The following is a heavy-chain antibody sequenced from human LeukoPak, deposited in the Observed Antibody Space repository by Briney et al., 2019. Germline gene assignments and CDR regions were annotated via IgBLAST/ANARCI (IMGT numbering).Heavy chain of an antibody. V-gene: IGHV3-23*01. CDR3: AKGALYYYDSSGSSLQH. Sequence: GGSLRLSCAASGFTFSSYGMHWVRQAPGKGLEWVSAISGSGGSTYYADSVKGRFTISRDNSKNTLYLQMNSLRAEDTAVYYCAKGALYYYDSSGSSLQHWGQGTLVTVSS. D-gene: IGHD3-22*01. CDR1: GFTFSSYG. CDR2: ISGSGGST. J-gene: IGHJ1*01.